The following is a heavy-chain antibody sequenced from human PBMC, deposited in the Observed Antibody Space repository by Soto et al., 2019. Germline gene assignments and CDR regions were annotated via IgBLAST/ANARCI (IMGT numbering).Heavy chain of an antibody. CDR3: ASLIRIAVAGKEGYYYYYGMDV. CDR1: GYTFTSYG. Sequence: VASVKVSCKASGYTFTSYGISWVRQAPGQGLEWMGWISAYNGNTNYAQKLQGRVTMTTDTSTSTAYMELRSLRSDDTAVYYCASLIRIAVAGKEGYYYYYGMDVWGQGTTVTVSS. CDR2: ISAYNGNT. D-gene: IGHD6-19*01. J-gene: IGHJ6*02. V-gene: IGHV1-18*01.